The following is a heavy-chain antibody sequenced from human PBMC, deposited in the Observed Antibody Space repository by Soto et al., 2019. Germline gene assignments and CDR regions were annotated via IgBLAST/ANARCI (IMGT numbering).Heavy chain of an antibody. CDR2: INPNNDNS. J-gene: IGHJ4*02. D-gene: IGHD3-22*01. Sequence: ASVKVSCKASGYTFTSHGISWVRQAPGQGLEWVGWINPNNDNSVSAQKFQDRVTLTTDTSTSTVYMELRSLTSDDTAFYYCARTPTYSRLVDHWGQGTLVTVSS. CDR1: GYTFTSHG. V-gene: IGHV1-18*04. CDR3: ARTPTYSRLVDH.